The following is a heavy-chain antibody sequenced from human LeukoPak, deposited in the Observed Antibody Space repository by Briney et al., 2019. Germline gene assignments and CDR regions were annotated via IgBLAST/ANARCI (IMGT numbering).Heavy chain of an antibody. Sequence: TGGSLRLSCAASGFTFSNFAMTWVRQAPGKGLEWVSSIVGSSSTYYADSLKGRFTISRDNAKNSLYLQMNSLRAEDTAVYYCARIGAGSPRDYWGQGTLVTVSS. V-gene: IGHV3-21*01. J-gene: IGHJ4*02. CDR2: IVGSSST. D-gene: IGHD6-13*01. CDR3: ARIGAGSPRDY. CDR1: GFTFSNFA.